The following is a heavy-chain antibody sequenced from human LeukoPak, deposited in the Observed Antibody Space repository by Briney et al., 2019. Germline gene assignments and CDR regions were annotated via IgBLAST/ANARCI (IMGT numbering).Heavy chain of an antibody. CDR2: ISGSGGTT. CDR3: AKGSTSEA. J-gene: IGHJ5*02. D-gene: IGHD5/OR15-5a*01. CDR1: GFTFSSYV. Sequence: GGSLRLSCAASGFTFSSYVMNWVRQAPGKGLEWVSAISGSGGTTYYADSVKGRFTISRNNSKNTLYLQMDSLSAEDTAVFYCAKGSTSEAWGQGTLVTVSS. V-gene: IGHV3-23*01.